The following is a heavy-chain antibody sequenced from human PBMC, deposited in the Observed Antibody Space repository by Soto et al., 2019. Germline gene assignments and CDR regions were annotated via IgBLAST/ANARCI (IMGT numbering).Heavy chain of an antibody. CDR2: IKHSGST. V-gene: IGHV4-34*01. Sequence: YGGLSSGCYRLGSRQPPGKRLEGFAEIKHSGSTNYNPSLKSRVTISVDTSKNQFSLKLSSVTAADTAVYYCARGKVTYFYCLIRYPAAATCFPSWA. J-gene: IGHJ5*01. D-gene: IGHD3-9*01. CDR3: ARGKVTYFYCLIRYPAAATCFPS. CDR1: GGLSSGCY.